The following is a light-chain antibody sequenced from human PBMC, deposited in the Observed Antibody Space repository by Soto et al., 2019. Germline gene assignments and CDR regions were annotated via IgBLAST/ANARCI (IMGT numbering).Light chain of an antibody. CDR3: QQYGSSPPKT. Sequence: EIVLTQSPATLSLSPGERATLSCRASQSVSAYLAWYQQKPGQAPRLLIYDASNRATGIPGRFSGSGSGTDFTLTISRLEPEDLAVYYCQQYGSSPPKTFGQGTKVEIK. V-gene: IGKV3-20*01. J-gene: IGKJ1*01. CDR1: QSVSAY. CDR2: DAS.